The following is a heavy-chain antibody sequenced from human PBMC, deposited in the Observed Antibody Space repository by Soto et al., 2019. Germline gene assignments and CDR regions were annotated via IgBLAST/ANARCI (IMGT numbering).Heavy chain of an antibody. D-gene: IGHD3-22*01. CDR2: ISAYNGNT. V-gene: IGHV1-18*04. CDR3: ARVIPDYYDSSGTRELDY. CDR1: GYTFTSYG. J-gene: IGHJ4*02. Sequence: GASVKVSCKASGYTFTSYGISWVRQAPGQGLEWMGWISAYNGNTNYAQKLQGRVTMTTDTSTSTAYMELRSLRSDDTAVYYCARVIPDYYDSSGTRELDYWGQGTLVTVSS.